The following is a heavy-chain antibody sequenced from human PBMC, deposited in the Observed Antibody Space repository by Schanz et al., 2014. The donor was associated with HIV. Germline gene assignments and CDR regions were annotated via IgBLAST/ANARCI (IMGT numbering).Heavy chain of an antibody. CDR2: ISYDGSNK. Sequence: QVQLVESGGGVVQPGGSLRLSCAASGFSFSNYGMHWVRQAPGKGLEWVAVISYDGSNKHYADSVKGRFTISRDNSKNTLYLQMKSLRPEDTAVYYCAKDRNHYDSRYRGKGNYYYYYGMDVWGQGTTVTVSS. CDR1: GFSFSNYG. J-gene: IGHJ6*02. D-gene: IGHD3-22*01. V-gene: IGHV3-30*18. CDR3: AKDRNHYDSRYRGKGNYYYYYGMDV.